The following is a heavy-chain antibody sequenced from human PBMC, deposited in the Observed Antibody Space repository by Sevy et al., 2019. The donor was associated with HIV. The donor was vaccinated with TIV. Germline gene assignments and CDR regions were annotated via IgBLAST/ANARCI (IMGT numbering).Heavy chain of an antibody. CDR3: ARERRDIEPVPAVEYFFDY. D-gene: IGHD2-2*01. V-gene: IGHV1-18*01. J-gene: IGHJ4*02. Sequence: ASVKVSCRASGYTFSTYYITWLRQAPGQGLEWMGWISTYNGNTQLAQKFQGRVTMSTDTYTSTAYMEGRSLKSEDTAVYYCARERRDIEPVPAVEYFFDYWGQGTLVTVSS. CDR2: ISTYNGNT. CDR1: GYTFSTYY.